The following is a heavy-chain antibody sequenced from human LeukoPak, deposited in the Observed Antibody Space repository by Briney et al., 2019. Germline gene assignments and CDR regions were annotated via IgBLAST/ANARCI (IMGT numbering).Heavy chain of an antibody. V-gene: IGHV3-30-3*01. D-gene: IGHD1-26*01. J-gene: IGHJ4*02. CDR2: ISYDGSNK. CDR1: GFTFSSYA. CDR3: ARDGGIVGAPVILAY. Sequence: GRSLRLSCAASGFTFSSYAMHWVRQAPGKGLEWVAVISYDGSNKYYADSVKGRFTISRDNSKNTLYLQMNSLRAEDTAVYYCARDGGIVGAPVILAYWGQGTLVTVSS.